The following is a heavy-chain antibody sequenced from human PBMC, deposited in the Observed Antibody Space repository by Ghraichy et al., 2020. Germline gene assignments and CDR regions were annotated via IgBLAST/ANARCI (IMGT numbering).Heavy chain of an antibody. J-gene: IGHJ6*02. Sequence: SETLSLTCTVSGGSISSYYWSWIRQPPGKGLEWIGYIYTSGTTNYKPSLKSRVTISVDTSKNQFALKLSSVTAADTAVYYCARLDDYYGMDVWGQGTTVTVSS. CDR3: ARLDDYYGMDV. CDR2: IYTSGTT. CDR1: GGSISSYY. V-gene: IGHV4-4*09. D-gene: IGHD1-1*01.